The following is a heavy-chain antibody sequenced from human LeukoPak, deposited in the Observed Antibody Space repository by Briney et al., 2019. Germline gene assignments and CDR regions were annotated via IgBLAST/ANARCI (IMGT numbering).Heavy chain of an antibody. J-gene: IGHJ4*02. Sequence: GRSLRLSCAASGSSFNTYAMEWVRQAPGKGLEWVAVIWYDGSEKHYADSVKGRFTISRDNSKNTLYLQMNSLRDGDTAVYYCAKGLDNWNPLPPDYWGQGTLVTVSS. CDR3: AKGLDNWNPLPPDY. CDR2: IWYDGSEK. V-gene: IGHV3-33*06. D-gene: IGHD1-1*01. CDR1: GSSFNTYA.